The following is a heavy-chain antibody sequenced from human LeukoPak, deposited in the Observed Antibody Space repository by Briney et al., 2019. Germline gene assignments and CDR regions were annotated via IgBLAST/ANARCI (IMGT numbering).Heavy chain of an antibody. V-gene: IGHV4-39*01. J-gene: IGHJ6*02. CDR3: AASSSTSYLWDYGMDV. CDR2: IYYSGST. D-gene: IGHD2-2*01. CDR1: GGSFSSYY. Sequence: SETLSLTCAVYGGSFSSYYWGWIRQPPGKGLEWIGSIYYSGSTHYNPSLKSRVTISVDTSKNQFSLKLSSVTAADTAVYYCAASSSTSYLWDYGMDVWGQGTTVTVSS.